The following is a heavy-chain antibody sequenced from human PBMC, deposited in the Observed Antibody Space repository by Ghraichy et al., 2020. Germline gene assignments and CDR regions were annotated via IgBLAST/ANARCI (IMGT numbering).Heavy chain of an antibody. Sequence: SETLSLTCTVSGGSISSYYWSWIRQPAGKGLEWIGRIYTSGSTNYNPSLKSRVTMSVDTSKNQFSLKLSSVTAADTAVYYCARGGAVAGTSGMDVWGQGTTVTVSS. CDR2: IYTSGST. CDR1: GGSISSYY. J-gene: IGHJ6*02. V-gene: IGHV4-4*07. D-gene: IGHD6-19*01. CDR3: ARGGAVAGTSGMDV.